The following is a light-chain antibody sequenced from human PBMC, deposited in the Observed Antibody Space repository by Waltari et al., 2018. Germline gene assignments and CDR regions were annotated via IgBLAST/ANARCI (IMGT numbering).Light chain of an antibody. J-gene: IGLJ1*01. CDR2: QDS. Sequence: SYELTQPPSVSVSPGQTASTTCPGDKLGDKYACWYQQKPGQSPVLVIYQDSKRPSGIPERFSGSNSGNTATLTISGTQAMDEADYYCQAWDSSTSNYVFGTGTKVTVL. CDR1: KLGDKY. V-gene: IGLV3-1*01. CDR3: QAWDSSTSNYV.